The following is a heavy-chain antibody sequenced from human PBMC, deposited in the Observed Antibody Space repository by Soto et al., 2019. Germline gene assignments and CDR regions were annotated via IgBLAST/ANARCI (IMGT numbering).Heavy chain of an antibody. V-gene: IGHV1-18*04. D-gene: IGHD3-10*01. CDR1: GYTFTSYG. Sequence: GASVKVSCKASGYTFTSYGISWMRQAPGQGLEWMGWINGFSSNTHYAENLQGRVTMTTDTVTSTAYMELRSLRSDDTAMYYCARASIRGVTSSPWGQGTLVTVSS. J-gene: IGHJ5*02. CDR3: ARASIRGVTSSP. CDR2: INGFSSNT.